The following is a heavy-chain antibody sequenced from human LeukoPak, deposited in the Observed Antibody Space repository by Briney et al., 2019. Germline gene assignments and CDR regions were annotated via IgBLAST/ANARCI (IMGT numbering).Heavy chain of an antibody. D-gene: IGHD3-22*01. CDR3: ARDHYYDSSGYQFDY. CDR2: IYTSGST. CDR1: GGSISSYY. V-gene: IGHV4-4*07. Sequence: PSETLSLTCTVSGGSISSYYWSWIRQPAGKGLEWIGRIYTSGSTNYNPSLKSRVTMSVDTSKNQFPLKLSSVTAADTAVYYCARDHYYDSSGYQFDYWGQGTLVTVSS. J-gene: IGHJ4*02.